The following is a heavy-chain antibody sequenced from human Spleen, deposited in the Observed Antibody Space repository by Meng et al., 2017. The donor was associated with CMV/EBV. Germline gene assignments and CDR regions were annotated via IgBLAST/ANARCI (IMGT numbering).Heavy chain of an antibody. D-gene: IGHD6-6*01. CDR1: GGTFSSFG. CDR3: ARPAYSSSSPFDY. V-gene: IGHV1-69*10. CDR2: IIPILNIQ. Sequence: SVKVSCKASGGTFSSFGINWVRQAPGQGLEWLGGIIPILNIQNYAQKFQGRVTMTRDTSISTAYMELSRLRSDDTAVYYCARPAYSSSSPFDYWGQGTLVTVSS. J-gene: IGHJ4*02.